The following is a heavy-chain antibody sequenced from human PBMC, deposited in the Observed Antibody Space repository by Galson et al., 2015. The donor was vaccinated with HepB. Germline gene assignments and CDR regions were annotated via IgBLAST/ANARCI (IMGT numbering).Heavy chain of an antibody. V-gene: IGHV3-30*18. J-gene: IGHJ4*02. CDR3: AKGEAAPEGY. D-gene: IGHD6-13*01. CDR2: ISYDGSNK. CDR1: GFTFSSYG. Sequence: SLRLSCAASGFTFSSYGMHWVRQAPGKGLEWVAVISYDGSNKYYADSVKGRFTISRDNSKNTLYLQMNSLRAEDTAVYYCAKGEAAPEGYWGQGTLVTVSS.